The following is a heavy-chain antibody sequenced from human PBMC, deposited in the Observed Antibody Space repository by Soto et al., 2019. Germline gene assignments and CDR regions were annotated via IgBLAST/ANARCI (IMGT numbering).Heavy chain of an antibody. CDR2: VSGSGGSR. D-gene: IGHD2-2*01. J-gene: IGHJ6*02. CDR1: GFTFDNYA. V-gene: IGHV3-23*01. CDR3: AKHSVVGADYSYGMDV. Sequence: EVQLLESGGDLVQPGGSLTLSCAAAGFTFDNYAISWVRQAPGKGLEWVSAVSGSGGSRYYADSVRGRFTISRDNSKNTVYLQVNSLRAEDTAIYYCAKHSVVGADYSYGMDVWGQGTTVTVSS.